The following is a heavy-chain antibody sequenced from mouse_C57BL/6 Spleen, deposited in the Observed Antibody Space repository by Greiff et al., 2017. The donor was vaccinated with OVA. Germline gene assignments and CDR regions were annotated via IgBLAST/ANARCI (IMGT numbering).Heavy chain of an antibody. V-gene: IGHV1-69*01. D-gene: IGHD4-1*01. Sequence: QVQLQQPGAELVMPGASVKLSCKASGYTFTSYWMHWVKQRPGQGLEWIGEIDPSDSYTNYNQKFKGKSTLTVDKSSSTAYMQLSSLTSEDSAVYYCARREANWDVPDYWGQGTTLTVSS. J-gene: IGHJ2*01. CDR1: GYTFTSYW. CDR2: IDPSDSYT. CDR3: ARREANWDVPDY.